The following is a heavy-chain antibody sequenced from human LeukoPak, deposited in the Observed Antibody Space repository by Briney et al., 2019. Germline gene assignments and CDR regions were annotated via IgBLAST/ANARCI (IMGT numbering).Heavy chain of an antibody. Sequence: GGSLRLSCAASGFTFSSYSMNWVRQAPGKGLEWVSVIYSDGSTYYADSVKGRFTISRDNSKNTLYLQMNSLRAEDTAVYYCARGLYYYDSSGYLYYWGQGTLVTVSS. D-gene: IGHD3-22*01. CDR1: GFTFSSYS. CDR3: ARGLYYYDSSGYLYY. CDR2: IYSDGST. V-gene: IGHV3-53*01. J-gene: IGHJ4*02.